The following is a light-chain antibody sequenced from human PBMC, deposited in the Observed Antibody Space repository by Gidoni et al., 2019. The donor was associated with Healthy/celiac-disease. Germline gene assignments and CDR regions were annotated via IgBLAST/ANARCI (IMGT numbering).Light chain of an antibody. V-gene: IGKV3-15*01. CDR3: QQYNNWPPWT. CDR2: GAS. Sequence: EIVMSPSPATLSVSPGERATLPCRASQSVSSTLAWYQQKPGQAPRLLIYGASTRATGIPARCSSSGSGTEFTLTISSRQSEDFAVYYCQQYNNWPPWTFGQGTKVEIK. J-gene: IGKJ1*01. CDR1: QSVSST.